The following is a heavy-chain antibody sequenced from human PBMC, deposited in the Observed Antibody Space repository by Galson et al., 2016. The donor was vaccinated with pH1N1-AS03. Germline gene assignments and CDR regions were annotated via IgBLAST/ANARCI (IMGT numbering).Heavy chain of an antibody. CDR3: ARKSSRRDGPKRMFDFDN. Sequence: SLRLSCAASRLTVSSNYMSWVRQAPGKGLEWVSVIYGGGSAYYADSVKGRFTISRHNSKNTLYLQMNSLRAEDTAVYYCARKSSRRDGPKRMFDFDNWGQGTLVTVSS. V-gene: IGHV3-53*04. CDR1: RLTVSSNY. CDR2: IYGGGSA. J-gene: IGHJ4*02. D-gene: IGHD5-24*01.